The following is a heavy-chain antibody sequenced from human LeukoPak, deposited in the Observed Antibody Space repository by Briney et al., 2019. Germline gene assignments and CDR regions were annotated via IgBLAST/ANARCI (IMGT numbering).Heavy chain of an antibody. CDR2: IYYSGST. CDR3: ARVKTTGWHVEY. V-gene: IGHV4-59*08. CDR1: GGSISSYY. D-gene: IGHD6-19*01. Sequence: SETLSLTCTVSGGSISSYYWSWIRQPPRKGLEWIGYIYYSGSTNYNPSLKSRVTISVDTSKNQFSLKLTSLTGADTAMYYCARVKTTGWHVEYWGQGTLVTVSS. J-gene: IGHJ4*02.